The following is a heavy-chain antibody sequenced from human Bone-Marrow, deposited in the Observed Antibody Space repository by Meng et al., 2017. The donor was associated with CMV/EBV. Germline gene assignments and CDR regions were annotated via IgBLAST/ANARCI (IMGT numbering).Heavy chain of an antibody. CDR1: GFTFSSYW. Sequence: GESLKISCAAPGFTFSSYWMTWVRQAPGKGLEWVANIKQDGSEKYYVDSVKGRFTISRDNAKNSLYLQMNSLRAEDTAVYYCARGITLFDPWGQGTLVTVSS. J-gene: IGHJ5*02. CDR2: IKQDGSEK. V-gene: IGHV3-7*01. CDR3: ARGITLFDP. D-gene: IGHD3-16*01.